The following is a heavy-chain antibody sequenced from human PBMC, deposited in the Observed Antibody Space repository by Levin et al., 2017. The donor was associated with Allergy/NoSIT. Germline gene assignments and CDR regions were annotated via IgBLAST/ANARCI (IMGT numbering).Heavy chain of an antibody. CDR3: AHRTVAVAGGFDY. D-gene: IGHD6-19*01. V-gene: IGHV2-5*02. CDR2: IYWDDEK. J-gene: IGHJ4*02. CDR1: GFSLSSSGVG. Sequence: GPTLVKPTQTLTLPCPFSGFSLSSSGVGVGWIRQPPGQALEWLALIYWDDEKGFNPSLQNRVTIAKDPSKNRVVLTLANLDPVDTATYFCAHRTVAVAGGFDYWGQGTLVTVSS.